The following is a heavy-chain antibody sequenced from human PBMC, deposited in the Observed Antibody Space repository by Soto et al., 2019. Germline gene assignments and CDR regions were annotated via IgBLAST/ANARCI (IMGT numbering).Heavy chain of an antibody. D-gene: IGHD2-8*01. V-gene: IGHV6-1*01. CDR1: GDSDSTNSAT. CDR2: TYYRSNWYT. Sequence: SQTLSLTCAISGDSDSTNSATWDWSRQSPSRGLEWLGRTYYRSNWYTDYAVSVKGRITISPDTSNNQLSLQLNSVTPDDTAVYYCARLIGDSWLDSWGQGTLVTVSS. J-gene: IGHJ5*01. CDR3: ARLIGDSWLDS.